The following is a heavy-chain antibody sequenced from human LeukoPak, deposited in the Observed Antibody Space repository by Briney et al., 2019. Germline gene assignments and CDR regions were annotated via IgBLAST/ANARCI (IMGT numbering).Heavy chain of an antibody. J-gene: IGHJ4*02. D-gene: IGHD5-18*01. Sequence: SETLSLTCAVYGGSFSGYYWSWIRQPPGKGLEWIGEINHSGSTNYNPSLKSRVTISVDTSKNQFSLKLSSVTAADTAVYYCARGYSYGLVDYWGQGTLVTVFS. CDR3: ARGYSYGLVDY. CDR1: GGSFSGYY. CDR2: INHSGST. V-gene: IGHV4-34*01.